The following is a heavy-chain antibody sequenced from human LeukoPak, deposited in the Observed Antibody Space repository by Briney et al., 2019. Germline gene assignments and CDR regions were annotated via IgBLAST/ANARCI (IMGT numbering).Heavy chain of an antibody. V-gene: IGHV4-39*07. CDR2: IYYSGST. CDR3: ARVRSGGIPDAFDI. J-gene: IGHJ3*02. CDR1: GGSISSSSYY. Sequence: SETLSLTCTVSGGSISSSSYYWGWIRQPPGKGLEWIGSIYYSGSTYYNPSLKSRVTISVDTSKNQFSLKLSSVTAADTAVYYCARVRSGGIPDAFDIWGQGTMVTVSS. D-gene: IGHD2-15*01.